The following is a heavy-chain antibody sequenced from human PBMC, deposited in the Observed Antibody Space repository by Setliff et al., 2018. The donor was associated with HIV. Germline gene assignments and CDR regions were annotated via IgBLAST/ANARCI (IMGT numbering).Heavy chain of an antibody. CDR2: IKDRTDNYAT. V-gene: IGHV3-73*01. CDR3: TRPQYIYENGGSDY. D-gene: IGHD3-22*01. Sequence: GGSLRLSCAASGFTFSGSPIHWVRQASGKGLEWLSRIKDRTDNYATAYAASVKGRFTIFRDDSANTAYLQINSLEIEDTAVYYCTRPQYIYENGGSDYWGQGTLVTVSS. CDR1: GFTFSGSP. J-gene: IGHJ4*02.